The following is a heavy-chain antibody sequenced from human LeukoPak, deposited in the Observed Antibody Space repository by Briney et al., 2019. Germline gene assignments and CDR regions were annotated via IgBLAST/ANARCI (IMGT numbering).Heavy chain of an antibody. CDR3: AKHQQIYGDSLMDV. CDR2: ITGNGART. Sequence: PGGSLRVSCAASGFTFSNYAMSWLRQPPGKGLEWVSSITGNGARTDYAHSVNSRITISRDNSKNTQYLQMNSLRAEDTAVYYCAKHQQIYGDSLMDVWGQGTTVTVSS. CDR1: GFTFSNYA. D-gene: IGHD4-17*01. J-gene: IGHJ6*02. V-gene: IGHV3-23*01.